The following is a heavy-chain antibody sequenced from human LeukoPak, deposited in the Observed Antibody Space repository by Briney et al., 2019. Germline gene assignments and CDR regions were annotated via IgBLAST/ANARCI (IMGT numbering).Heavy chain of an antibody. CDR2: INSDGSST. V-gene: IGHV3-74*01. CDR1: GFTFSSYW. J-gene: IGHJ4*02. Sequence: GGSLRLSCAASGFTFSSYWMHWVRQAPGKGLVWVSRINSDGSSTSYADSVKGRFTISRDNAKNSLYLQMNSLRAEDTAVYYCARVERGDGDGRDYWGQGTLVTVSS. CDR3: ARVERGDGDGRDY. D-gene: IGHD2-21*02.